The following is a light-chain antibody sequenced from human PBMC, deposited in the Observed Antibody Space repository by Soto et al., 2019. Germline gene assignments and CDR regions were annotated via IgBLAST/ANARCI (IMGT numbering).Light chain of an antibody. J-gene: IGKJ1*01. V-gene: IGKV1-27*01. CDR3: QHYNSYSEA. CDR1: QGISNY. Sequence: DIQMTQSPSSLSASVGDRVTITCRASQGISNYLAWYQQKPGKVPELLIYGASTLKSGVPSRFSGSGSGTDFTLTISSLQPDDFATYYCQHYNSYSEAFGQGTKVELK. CDR2: GAS.